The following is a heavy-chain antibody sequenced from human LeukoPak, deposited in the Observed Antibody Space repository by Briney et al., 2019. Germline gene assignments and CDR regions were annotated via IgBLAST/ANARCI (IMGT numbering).Heavy chain of an antibody. CDR3: ARWRGPYYFDF. Sequence: GESLKISCKGSGYTFTNYWIGWVRQMPGKGPEWMGIIYPSDSETRFSPSFQGQVSFSADTSISTAYLQWSDLKPSDTAMYYCARWRGPYYFDFWGQGTLVTVPS. CDR2: IYPSDSET. CDR1: GYTFTNYW. V-gene: IGHV5-51*01. J-gene: IGHJ4*02. D-gene: IGHD3-10*01.